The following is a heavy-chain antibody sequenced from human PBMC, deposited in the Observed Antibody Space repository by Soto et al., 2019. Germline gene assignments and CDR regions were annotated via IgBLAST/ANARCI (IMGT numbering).Heavy chain of an antibody. CDR2: ISAYNGNT. Sequence: GASVKVSCKASGYTFPSYGISWVRQAPGQGLEWMGWISAYNGNTNYAQKLQGRVTMTTDTSTSTAYMELRSLRSDGTAVYYCARFRREQYYYYGMDVWGQGTTVTVSS. J-gene: IGHJ6*02. CDR3: ARFRREQYYYYGMDV. CDR1: GYTFPSYG. V-gene: IGHV1-18*01.